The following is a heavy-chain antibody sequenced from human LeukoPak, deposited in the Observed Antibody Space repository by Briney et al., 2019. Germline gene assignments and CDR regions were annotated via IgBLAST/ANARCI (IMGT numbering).Heavy chain of an antibody. V-gene: IGHV3-21*01. Sequence: GGSLRLSCAASGFTFSSYSMNWVRQAPGKGLEWVSSISSSSSYIYYADSVKGRFTISRDNAKNSLYLQMDSLRAEDTAVYYCARVIPYSITMIVVAQSDAFDIWGQGTMVTVSS. CDR1: GFTFSSYS. CDR2: ISSSSSYI. CDR3: ARVIPYSITMIVVAQSDAFDI. J-gene: IGHJ3*02. D-gene: IGHD3-22*01.